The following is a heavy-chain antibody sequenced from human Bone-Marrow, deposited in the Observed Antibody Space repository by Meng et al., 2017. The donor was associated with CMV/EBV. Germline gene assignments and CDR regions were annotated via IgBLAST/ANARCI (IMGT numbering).Heavy chain of an antibody. CDR3: ARVDIVVVPAALGGYYYHGMDV. V-gene: IGHV1-18*01. Sequence: ASVKVSCKASGYTFTSYGISWVRQAPGQGLEWMGWISAYNGNTNYAQKLQGRVTMTTDTSTSTAYMELRSLRSDDTAVYYCARVDIVVVPAALGGYYYHGMDVWGQGTTVTVSS. J-gene: IGHJ6*02. D-gene: IGHD2-2*01. CDR2: ISAYNGNT. CDR1: GYTFTSYG.